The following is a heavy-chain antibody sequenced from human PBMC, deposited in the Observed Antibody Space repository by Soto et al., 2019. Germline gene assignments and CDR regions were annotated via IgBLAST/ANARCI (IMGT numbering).Heavy chain of an antibody. J-gene: IGHJ4*02. Sequence: QVQPQESGPGLVKPPQTLSLTCTVSGASINTGDYYWSWVRQLPGKGLDWIANIYYTGSTYYNPSLDSGVAISADTSKNQFSLKVTSVTAADTGVYNCAVLGATTGYWGQGTLVAVSS. V-gene: IGHV4-31*03. D-gene: IGHD3-10*01. CDR2: IYYTGST. CDR3: AVLGATTGY. CDR1: GASINTGDYY.